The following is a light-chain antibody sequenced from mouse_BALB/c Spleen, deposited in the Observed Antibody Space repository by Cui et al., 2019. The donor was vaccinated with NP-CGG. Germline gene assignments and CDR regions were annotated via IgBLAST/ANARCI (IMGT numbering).Light chain of an antibody. CDR3: ALWYSNHWV. CDR1: TGAVTTRNY. J-gene: IGLJ1*01. Sequence: QAFVTQESALTTSPGETVTLTCHSSTGAVTTRNYANWVQQKPDHLFTGLIGGTNNRAPGVPARFSGSLIGDKAALTITGAQTEDEAIYFCALWYSNHWVFGGGTKLTVL. CDR2: GTN. V-gene: IGLV1*01.